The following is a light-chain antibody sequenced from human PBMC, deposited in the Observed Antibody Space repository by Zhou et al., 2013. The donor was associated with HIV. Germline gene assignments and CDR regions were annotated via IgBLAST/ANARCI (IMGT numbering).Light chain of an antibody. CDR3: QTYDSVPWT. CDR1: QNINSN. Sequence: EIVMTQSPATLSVSPGTRATLSCRASQNINSNLAWYQQKPGQAPRLLIYVASTLLSGVPSRFSGSGSGTDFTLTISSLQPEDVATYYCQTYDSVPWTFGQGTKVEIK. V-gene: IGKV3-15*01. CDR2: VAS. J-gene: IGKJ1*01.